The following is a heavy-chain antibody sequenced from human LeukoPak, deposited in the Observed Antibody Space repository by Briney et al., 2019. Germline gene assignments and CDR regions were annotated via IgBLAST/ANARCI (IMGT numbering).Heavy chain of an antibody. Sequence: SETLSLTCAVYGGSFSGYYWSWIRQPPGKGLEWIGEINHSGSTNYNPSLKSRVTISVDTSKNQFSLKLSSVTAADTAVYYCARHAAAAGLFDPWGQGTLVTVSS. CDR1: GGSFSGYY. CDR2: INHSGST. D-gene: IGHD6-13*01. V-gene: IGHV4-34*01. CDR3: ARHAAAAGLFDP. J-gene: IGHJ5*02.